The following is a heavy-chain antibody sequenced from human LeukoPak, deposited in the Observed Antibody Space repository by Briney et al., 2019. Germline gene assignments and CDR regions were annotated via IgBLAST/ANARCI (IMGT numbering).Heavy chain of an antibody. CDR2: IYPGDSDT. CDR3: ARQGLSGDSSGYYQDY. J-gene: IGHJ4*02. CDR1: GYSFTSYW. Sequence: GESLKIFCKGSGYSFTSYWNGWVRQMPGKGMEWMGIIYPGDSDTRYCPSFHGHVTISADKTISTAYLQWSSLKASDTAMYYSARQGLSGDSSGYYQDYWGQGTLVTVSS. D-gene: IGHD3-22*01. V-gene: IGHV5-51*01.